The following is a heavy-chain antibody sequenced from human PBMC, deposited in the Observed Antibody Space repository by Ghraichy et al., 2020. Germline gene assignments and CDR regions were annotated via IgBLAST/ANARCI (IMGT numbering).Heavy chain of an antibody. Sequence: GGSLRLSCAASGFTFSNFALNWVRQAPGKGLQWVSGISGGGGSTDYADSVKGRFTISRDNSKNTLYLQMHSLRAEDTAVYYCAKGIYGETAVTTAFEYWGQGTLVTVSS. D-gene: IGHD4-11*01. CDR2: ISGGGGST. J-gene: IGHJ4*02. V-gene: IGHV3-23*01. CDR3: AKGIYGETAVTTAFEY. CDR1: GFTFSNFA.